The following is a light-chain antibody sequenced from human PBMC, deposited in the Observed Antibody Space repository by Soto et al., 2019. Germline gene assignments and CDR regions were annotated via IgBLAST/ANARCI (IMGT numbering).Light chain of an antibody. Sequence: QLVLTQSSSAFASLESSVKLTCTVSSGHSSYIIAWHQQQPGKAPRYLMKLEGSGSYNKGSGVPDRFSGSSSGADRYLTISKLQFEDEADYYCETWDSNTRVFGGGTKLTVL. CDR3: ETWDSNTRV. CDR1: SGHSSYI. CDR2: LEGSGSY. V-gene: IGLV4-60*02. J-gene: IGLJ3*02.